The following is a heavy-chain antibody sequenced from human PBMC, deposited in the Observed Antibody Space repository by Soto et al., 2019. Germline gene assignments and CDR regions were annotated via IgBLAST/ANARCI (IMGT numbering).Heavy chain of an antibody. Sequence: QVQLQESGPGLVKPSETLSLTCTVSGGSISSYYWSWIRQPPGKGLEWIGYIYYSGSTNYNPSLKSRVTISVDTSKNQFSLKLSSVTAADTAVYYCARSPSGSSGYYGWHEYFQHWGQGTLVTVSS. V-gene: IGHV4-59*01. CDR2: IYYSGST. D-gene: IGHD3-22*01. CDR1: GGSISSYY. J-gene: IGHJ1*01. CDR3: ARSPSGSSGYYGWHEYFQH.